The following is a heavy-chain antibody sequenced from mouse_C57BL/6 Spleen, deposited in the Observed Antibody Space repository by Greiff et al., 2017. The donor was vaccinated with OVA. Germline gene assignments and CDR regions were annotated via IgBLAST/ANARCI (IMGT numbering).Heavy chain of an antibody. CDR3: AVYYYYAMDY. V-gene: IGHV3-6*01. CDR1: GYSITSGYY. Sequence: EVQLQQSGPGLVKPSQSLSLTCSVTGYSITSGYYWNWIRQFPGNKLEWMGYISYDGSNYYNPSLKNRISITRDTSKNQYFLKLNSVTTEDTATYYCAVYYYYAMDYWGQGTSVTVSS. CDR2: ISYDGSN. D-gene: IGHD1-1*01. J-gene: IGHJ4*01.